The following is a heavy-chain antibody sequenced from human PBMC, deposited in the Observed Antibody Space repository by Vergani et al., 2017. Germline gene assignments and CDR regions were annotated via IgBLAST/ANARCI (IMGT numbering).Heavy chain of an antibody. V-gene: IGHV1-18*04. CDR2: ISGYNGNT. J-gene: IGHJ3*02. CDR1: GYTFTSYG. Sequence: QVQLVQSGAEVKKPEASVKVSCKASGYTFTSYGISWVRQAPGQGLEWMGWISGYNGNTNYAQKLQGRVTMTTDTSTSTAYMERRSLRSDDTAVYYCARVTYSSGWPTDAFDIWGQGTMVTVSS. CDR3: ARVTYSSGWPTDAFDI. D-gene: IGHD6-19*01.